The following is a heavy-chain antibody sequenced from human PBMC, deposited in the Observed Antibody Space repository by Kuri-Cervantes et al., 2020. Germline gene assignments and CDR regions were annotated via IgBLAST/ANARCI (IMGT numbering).Heavy chain of an antibody. D-gene: IGHD3-10*01. CDR1: GFTFTSSA. J-gene: IGHJ6*02. Sequence: SVKVSCKASGFTFTSSAVQWVRQARGQRLEWIGWIVVGSGNTNYAQKFQERVTITRDMSTSTAYMELSSLRSEDTAVYYCARESISMVRGVVYYYNGMDVWGQGTTVTVSS. V-gene: IGHV1-58*01. CDR3: ARESISMVRGVVYYYNGMDV. CDR2: IVVGSGNT.